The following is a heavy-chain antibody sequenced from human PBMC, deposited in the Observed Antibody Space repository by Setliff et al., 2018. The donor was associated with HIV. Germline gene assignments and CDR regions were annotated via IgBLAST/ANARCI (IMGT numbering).Heavy chain of an antibody. CDR2: INWSGGST. V-gene: IGHV3-20*04. J-gene: IGHJ4*02. CDR1: GFTFDDFG. D-gene: IGHD4-17*01. Sequence: LRLSCAASGFTFDDFGMSWVRQAPGKGLEWVSTINWSGGSTSYADSVKGRFTISRDNSKNSLYLQMNSLRTEDTALYYCARDAVAHGGGPLGDYWGPGTLVTVSS. CDR3: ARDAVAHGGGPLGDY.